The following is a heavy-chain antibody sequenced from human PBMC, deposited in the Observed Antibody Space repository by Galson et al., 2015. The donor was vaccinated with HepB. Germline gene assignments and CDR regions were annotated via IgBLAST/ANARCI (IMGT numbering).Heavy chain of an antibody. V-gene: IGHV1-3*01. Sequence: SVKVSCKASGSTFTNYAMHWVRQPPGQRLEWMGWINAGNGDTKFSQRLQGRVTITRDTSASIVYMELSSLRSGDTAVYYCARDQRDSRHDKDTDNSHYYYYTMDVWGRGTTVTVSS. CDR3: ARDQRDSRHDKDTDNSHYYYYTMDV. D-gene: IGHD6-13*01. CDR1: GSTFTNYA. CDR2: INAGNGDT. J-gene: IGHJ6*02.